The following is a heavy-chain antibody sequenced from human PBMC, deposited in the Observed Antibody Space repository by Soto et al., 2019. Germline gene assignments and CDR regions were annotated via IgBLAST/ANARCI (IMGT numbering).Heavy chain of an antibody. Sequence: GGSLRLSCGGSGFIFSNFDMHWVRQTTEKGLEWVSGIGFAGDTNYSGSVKGRFTISRENAKNSLFLQMNSLRVGDTAVYYCVRGLPGGFDPWGQGTLVTVSS. CDR3: VRGLPGGFDP. CDR2: IGFAGDT. J-gene: IGHJ5*02. D-gene: IGHD3-10*01. CDR1: GFIFSNFD. V-gene: IGHV3-13*01.